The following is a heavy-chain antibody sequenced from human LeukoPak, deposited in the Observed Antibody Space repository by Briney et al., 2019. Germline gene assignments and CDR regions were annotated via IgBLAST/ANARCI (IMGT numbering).Heavy chain of an antibody. CDR3: AKGRYGSGTYFKGMDV. V-gene: IGHV3-23*01. D-gene: IGHD3-10*01. CDR1: GFTFITYA. J-gene: IGHJ6*02. Sequence: SGGSLRLSCAASGFTFITYAMSWVRQAPGKGLEWVSAISGSGGSTYFADSVKGRFTISRDNSKNTLCLQMNSLRAEDTALYYCAKGRYGSGTYFKGMDVWGQGTTVTVSS. CDR2: ISGSGGST.